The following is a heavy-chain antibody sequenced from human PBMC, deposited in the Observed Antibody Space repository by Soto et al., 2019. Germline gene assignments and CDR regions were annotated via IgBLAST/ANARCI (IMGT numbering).Heavy chain of an antibody. D-gene: IGHD6-13*01. CDR1: GFTFSSYA. J-gene: IGHJ4*02. CDR3: AKDGPKLWLLASSSWFRHFDY. V-gene: IGHV3-30*04. CDR2: ISYDGSNK. Sequence: GGSLRLSCAASGFTFSSYAMHWVRQAPGKGLEWVAVISYDGSNKYYADSVKGRFTISRDNSKNTLYLQMNSLRAEDTAVYYCAKDGPKLWLLASSSWFRHFDYWGQGTLVTVSS.